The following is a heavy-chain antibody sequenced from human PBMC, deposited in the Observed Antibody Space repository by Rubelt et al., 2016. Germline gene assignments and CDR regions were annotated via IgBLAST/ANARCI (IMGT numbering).Heavy chain of an antibody. CDR1: GFIFSGSA. J-gene: IGHJ3*02. Sequence: GGSLRLSCAASGFIFSGSAVHWVRRASGKGLEWVGRIDDKGNSYATAYAAAVKGRFSISRDESKNTAYLQMNSLKAEDTAVYYCARDLAVARLGGAFDIWGQGTMVTVSS. V-gene: IGHV3-73*01. CDR2: IDDKGNSYAT. CDR3: ARDLAVARLGGAFDI. D-gene: IGHD6-19*01.